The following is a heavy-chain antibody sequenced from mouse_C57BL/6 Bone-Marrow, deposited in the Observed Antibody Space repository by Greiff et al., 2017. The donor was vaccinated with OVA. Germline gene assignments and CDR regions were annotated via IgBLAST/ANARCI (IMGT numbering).Heavy chain of an antibody. Sequence: EVKLMESGGGLVQPGGSMKLSCAASGFTFSDAWMDWVRQSPEKGLEWVAEIRNKANNHATYYAESVKGRFTISRDDSKSSVYLQMNSLRAEDTGIYYCTRTGTTYYSNYPYAMDYWGQGTSVTVSS. CDR3: TRTGTTYYSNYPYAMDY. CDR2: IRNKANNHAT. V-gene: IGHV6-6*01. CDR1: GFTFSDAW. J-gene: IGHJ4*01. D-gene: IGHD2-5*01.